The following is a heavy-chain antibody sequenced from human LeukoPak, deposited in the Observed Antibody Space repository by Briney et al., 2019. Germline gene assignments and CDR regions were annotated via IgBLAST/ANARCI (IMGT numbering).Heavy chain of an antibody. Sequence: GGSLRLSCAASGFTFSSYAMSCVRQAPGKGLEWVSAISGSGGSTYYADSVKGRFTISRDNAKNTLYLQMNSLRAEDTAVYYCAELGITMIGGVWGKGTTVTISS. J-gene: IGHJ6*04. V-gene: IGHV3-23*01. CDR3: AELGITMIGGV. CDR1: GFTFSSYA. CDR2: ISGSGGST. D-gene: IGHD3-10*02.